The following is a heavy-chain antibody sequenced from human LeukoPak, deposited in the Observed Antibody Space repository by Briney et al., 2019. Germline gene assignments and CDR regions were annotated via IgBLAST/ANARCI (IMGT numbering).Heavy chain of an antibody. D-gene: IGHD1-26*01. CDR2: IIPIFGSA. J-gene: IGHJ4*02. Sequence: SVKVSCKASGGTFSNYAISWVRQAPGQGLKWMGGIIPIFGSANYAQKFQDRVTITADKSTSTAYMDLSSLGSEDTAVYYCASRPLVGGTPHVAYFDYWGQGTLVTVSS. CDR1: GGTFSNYA. V-gene: IGHV1-69*06. CDR3: ASRPLVGGTPHVAYFDY.